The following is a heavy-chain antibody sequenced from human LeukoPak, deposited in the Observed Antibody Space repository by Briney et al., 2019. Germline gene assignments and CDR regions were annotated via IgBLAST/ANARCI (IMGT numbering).Heavy chain of an antibody. CDR2: IYYSGST. CDR3: AKRDYGDFGFDY. Sequence: SETLSLTCTVSGGSISSYYWSWIRQPPGKGLEWIGYIYYSGSTNYNPSLKSRVTISVDMSKNQFSLNLNSVTAADTAVYYCAKRDYGDFGFDYWGQGTLVTVSS. V-gene: IGHV4-59*12. D-gene: IGHD4-17*01. CDR1: GGSISSYY. J-gene: IGHJ4*02.